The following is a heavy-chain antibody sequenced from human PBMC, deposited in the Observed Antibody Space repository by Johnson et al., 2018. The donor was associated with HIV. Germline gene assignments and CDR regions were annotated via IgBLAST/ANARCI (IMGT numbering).Heavy chain of an antibody. V-gene: IGHV3-30*04. D-gene: IGHD3/OR15-3a*01. CDR3: AKEGLI. CDR2: ISYDGSKK. J-gene: IGHJ3*02. CDR1: GFTFSSYA. Sequence: QVQLLESGGGLVQPGGSLRLSCAASGFTFSSYAMHWVRQAPGKGLEWVAVISYDGSKKYYADSVKGRFTISRDNSKNTLHLQMNSLRTEDTAVYYCAKEGLIWGQGTMVTVSS.